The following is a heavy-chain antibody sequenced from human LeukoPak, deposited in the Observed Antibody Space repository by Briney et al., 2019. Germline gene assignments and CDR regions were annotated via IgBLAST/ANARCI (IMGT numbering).Heavy chain of an antibody. CDR2: ISSSGSTI. CDR3: ARANTAVAGRGLDY. Sequence: PGGSLRLSCAASGFTFSSYEITWVRQAPGKGLEWISYISSSGSTIYSADSVKGRFTISRDNAKNSLYLQMNSLRAEDTAVYYCARANTAVAGRGLDYWGQGTLVTVSS. V-gene: IGHV3-48*03. CDR1: GFTFSSYE. J-gene: IGHJ4*02. D-gene: IGHD6-19*01.